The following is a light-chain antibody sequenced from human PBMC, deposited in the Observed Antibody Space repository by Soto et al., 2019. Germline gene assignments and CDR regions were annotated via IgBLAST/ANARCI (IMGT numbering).Light chain of an antibody. CDR1: SSDVGLYNL. CDR2: EVN. CDR3: CSYVGSSILM. V-gene: IGLV2-23*02. J-gene: IGLJ3*02. Sequence: QSVLTQPASVSGSPGQSITISCTGTSSDVGLYNLVSWYQQLPGKAPKLIIYEVNERTSGISDRFSGSKSGNTASLTISRLPDEDEADYYCCSYVGSSILMFGGGTKVTVL.